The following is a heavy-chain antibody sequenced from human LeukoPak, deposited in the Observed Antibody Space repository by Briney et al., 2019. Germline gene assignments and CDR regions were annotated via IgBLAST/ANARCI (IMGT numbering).Heavy chain of an antibody. V-gene: IGHV4-34*01. CDR3: VKDASPQLPPRTPIAAAGGDY. D-gene: IGHD6-13*01. Sequence: PSETLSLTCAVYGGSFSGYYWSWIRQPPGKGLEWIGEINHSGSTNYNPPLKSRVTISVDTSKSQFSLKLTSVTAADTAVYYCVKDASPQLPPRTPIAAAGGDYWGQGTLVTVSS. CDR2: INHSGST. J-gene: IGHJ4*02. CDR1: GGSFSGYY.